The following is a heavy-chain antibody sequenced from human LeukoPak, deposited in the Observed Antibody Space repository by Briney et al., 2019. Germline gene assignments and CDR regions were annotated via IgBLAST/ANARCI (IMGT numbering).Heavy chain of an antibody. CDR3: ASRSSSGSFDY. J-gene: IGHJ4*02. CDR1: GFTFSDYY. CDR2: ISSSSRYT. D-gene: IGHD3-22*01. Sequence: GGSLRLSCAASGFTFSDYYVSWIRQAPGKGLEWVSFISSSSRYTNYADSVKGRFTISRDNAKNSLYLQMNSLRAEDTAVYYYASRSSSGSFDYWGQGTLVTVSS. V-gene: IGHV3-11*03.